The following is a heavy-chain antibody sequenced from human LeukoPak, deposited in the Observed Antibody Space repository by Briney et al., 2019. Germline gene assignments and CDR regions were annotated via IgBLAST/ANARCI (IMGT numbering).Heavy chain of an antibody. CDR1: GFTFSSYA. V-gene: IGHV3-23*01. CDR2: ISGSGGST. CDR3: AKRYYDFWSGNNDAFDI. D-gene: IGHD3-3*01. Sequence: GGSLRLSCAASGFTFSSYAMSWVRQAPGKGLEWVSAISGSGGSTYYADSVKGRFTISRDNSKNTLYLQMNSLRAEDTAVYYCAKRYYDFWSGNNDAFDIWGQGTMVTVSS. J-gene: IGHJ3*02.